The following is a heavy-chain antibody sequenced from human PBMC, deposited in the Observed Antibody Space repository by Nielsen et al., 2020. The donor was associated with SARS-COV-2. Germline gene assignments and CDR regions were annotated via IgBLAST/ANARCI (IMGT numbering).Heavy chain of an antibody. Sequence: GESLKISCAASGFTVSSNYMSWVRQAPGKGLEWVSVIYSGGSTYYADSVKGRFTISRDNSKNTLYLQMNSLRAEDTAVYYCARDMATGYAYYYYYGMDVWGQGTTVTVSS. CDR3: ARDMATGYAYYYYYGMDV. J-gene: IGHJ6*02. V-gene: IGHV3-53*01. CDR2: IYSGGST. CDR1: GFTVSSNY. D-gene: IGHD3-9*01.